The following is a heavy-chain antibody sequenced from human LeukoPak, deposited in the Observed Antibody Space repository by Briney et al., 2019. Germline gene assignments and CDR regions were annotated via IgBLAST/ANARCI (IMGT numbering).Heavy chain of an antibody. V-gene: IGHV1-46*01. J-gene: IGHJ4*02. CDR2: INPSGGST. CDR3: ARDFVVPAAIQGIDY. Sequence: ASVKVSCKASGYTFTSYYMHWVRQAPGQGLEWMGIINPSGGSTSYAQKFQSRVTMTRDTSTSTAYMELSRLRSDDTAVYYCARDFVVPAAIQGIDYWGQGTLVTVSS. CDR1: GYTFTSYY. D-gene: IGHD2-2*02.